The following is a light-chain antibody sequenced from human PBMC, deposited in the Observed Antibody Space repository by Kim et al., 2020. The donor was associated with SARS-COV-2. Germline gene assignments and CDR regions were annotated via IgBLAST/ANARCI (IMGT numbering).Light chain of an antibody. V-gene: IGKV3-15*01. Sequence: VSPGERAILSCRAIQSVSRNIAWYQKKSGQAPRLLIHGAATRATGFPARFSGSGSGTEFTLTISSLQSEDVAVYYCQQYDVWPRPFGQGTKVDIK. CDR1: QSVSRN. CDR3: QQYDVWPRP. J-gene: IGKJ1*01. CDR2: GAA.